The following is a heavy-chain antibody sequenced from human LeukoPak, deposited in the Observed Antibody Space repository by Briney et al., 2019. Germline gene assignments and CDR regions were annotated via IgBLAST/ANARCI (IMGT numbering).Heavy chain of an antibody. V-gene: IGHV3-21*01. D-gene: IGHD5-24*01. CDR3: ARDIRKLQPYYCYGMDV. CDR1: GFTFSSYS. Sequence: GGSLRLSCAASGFTFSSYSMNWVRQAPGKGLEWVSSISSSSSYIYYVDSVKGRFTISRDNAKNSLYLQMNSLRAEDTAVYYCARDIRKLQPYYCYGMDVWGQGTTVTVSS. J-gene: IGHJ6*02. CDR2: ISSSSSYI.